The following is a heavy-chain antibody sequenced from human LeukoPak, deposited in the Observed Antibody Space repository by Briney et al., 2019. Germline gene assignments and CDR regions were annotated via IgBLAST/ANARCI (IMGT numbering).Heavy chain of an antibody. V-gene: IGHV3-23*01. CDR1: GFTLSSYW. D-gene: IGHD2-15*01. CDR3: AKGGDIVVVVAAGNAFDY. J-gene: IGHJ4*02. CDR2: ISGSGGST. Sequence: GGSLRLSCVASGFTLSSYWMHWVRQAPGEGLEWVSAISGSGGSTYYADSVKGRFTISRDNSKNTLYLQMNSLRAEDTAVYYCAKGGDIVVVVAAGNAFDYWGQGTLVTVSS.